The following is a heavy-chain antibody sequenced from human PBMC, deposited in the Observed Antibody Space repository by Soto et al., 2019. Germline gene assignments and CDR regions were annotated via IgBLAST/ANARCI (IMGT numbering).Heavy chain of an antibody. Sequence: VQLVQSGAEVKKPGSSVKVSCKASGGTFSSYTISWVRQAPGQGLEWMGRIIPILGIANYAQKFQGRVTIAADKSTSTAYMELRSLRSEDTAVYYCARAVVVPAALEPCTGGPDGMDVWGQGTTVTVSS. V-gene: IGHV1-69*02. J-gene: IGHJ6*02. D-gene: IGHD2-2*01. CDR3: ARAVVVPAALEPCTGGPDGMDV. CDR1: GGTFSSYT. CDR2: IIPILGIA.